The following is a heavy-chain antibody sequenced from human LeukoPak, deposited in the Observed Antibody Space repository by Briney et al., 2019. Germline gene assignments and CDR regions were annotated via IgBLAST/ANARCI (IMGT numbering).Heavy chain of an antibody. V-gene: IGHV1-18*01. D-gene: IGHD3-22*01. CDR1: GYTFTSYG. J-gene: IGHJ4*02. CDR3: ARVLDYYDSSGYYFDY. Sequence: ASVKVSCKASGYTFTSYGISWVRQAPGQGLEWMGWISAYNGNTNYAQKLQGRVTMTTDTSTSTAYMELSRLRSDDTAVYYCARVLDYYDSSGYYFDYWGQGTLVTVSS. CDR2: ISAYNGNT.